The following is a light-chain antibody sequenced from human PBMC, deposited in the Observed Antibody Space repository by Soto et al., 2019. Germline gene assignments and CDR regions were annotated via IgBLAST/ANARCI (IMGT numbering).Light chain of an antibody. Sequence: QSALTQPASVSGSPGQSIAISCTGTSSDVGGYNYVSWYQQHPGKAPKLIIYEVSNRPSGVSNRFSSSKSDNTASLTISGLQAEDEADYYCSSFTSSSTVIFGGGTKVTVL. CDR1: SSDVGGYNY. J-gene: IGLJ2*01. V-gene: IGLV2-14*01. CDR2: EVS. CDR3: SSFTSSSTVI.